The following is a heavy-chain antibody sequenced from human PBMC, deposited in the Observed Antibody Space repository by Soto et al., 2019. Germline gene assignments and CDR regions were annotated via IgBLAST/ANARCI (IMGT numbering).Heavy chain of an antibody. J-gene: IGHJ6*02. Sequence: LSLTCTVSGGSISSGGYYWSWIRQHPGKGLEWIGYIYYSGSTYYNPSLKSRVTISVDTSKNQFSLKLSSVTAADTAVYYCVRQVFGSLHGLVEVWGQGTTVTVPS. CDR3: VRQVFGSLHGLVEV. CDR2: IYYSGST. D-gene: IGHD3-10*02. CDR1: GGSISSGGYY. V-gene: IGHV4-31*03.